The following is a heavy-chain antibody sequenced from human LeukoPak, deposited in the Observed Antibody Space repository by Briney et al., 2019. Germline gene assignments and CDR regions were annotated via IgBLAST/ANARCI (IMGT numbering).Heavy chain of an antibody. V-gene: IGHV3-30*18. CDR2: ISYDGSNK. J-gene: IGHJ4*02. D-gene: IGHD5-24*01. Sequence: GSLRLSCAASGFTFSSYGMHWVRQAPGKGLEWVAVISYDGSNKYYADSVKGRFTISRDNSKNTLYLQMNSLRAEDTAVYYCAKLLLDGYNWWEANDYWGQRTLVTVSS. CDR3: AKLLLDGYNWWEANDY. CDR1: GFTFSSYG.